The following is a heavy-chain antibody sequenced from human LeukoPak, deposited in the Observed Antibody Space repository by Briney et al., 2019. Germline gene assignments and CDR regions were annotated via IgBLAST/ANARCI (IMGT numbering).Heavy chain of an antibody. V-gene: IGHV1-69-2*01. CDR2: VDPEDGET. CDR1: GYTFTDYY. J-gene: IGHJ5*02. D-gene: IGHD1-26*01. CDR3: AYVGATRWFDP. Sequence: ASVKISCKVSGYTFTDYYTHWVQQAPGKGLEWMRLVDPEDGETIYAEKFQGRVTITADTSTDTAYMELSSLRSEDTAVYYCAYVGATRWFDPWGQGTLVTVSS.